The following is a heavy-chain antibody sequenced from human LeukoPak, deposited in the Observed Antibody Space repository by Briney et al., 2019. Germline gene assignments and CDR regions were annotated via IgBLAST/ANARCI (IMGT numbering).Heavy chain of an antibody. CDR2: ISGSGGST. CDR1: GFSFSNYA. V-gene: IGHV3-23*01. D-gene: IGHD2-15*01. CDR3: AKNGDRGAYCTGGTCYPYFYYYMDV. J-gene: IGHJ6*03. Sequence: PGGSLRLSCAASGFSFSNYAMSWVRQAPGKGLEWVSDISGSGGSTYYADSVKGRFTISRDNSKNTLYLQMNSLRAEDTAIYYCAKNGDRGAYCTGGTCYPYFYYYMDVWGKGTTVTI.